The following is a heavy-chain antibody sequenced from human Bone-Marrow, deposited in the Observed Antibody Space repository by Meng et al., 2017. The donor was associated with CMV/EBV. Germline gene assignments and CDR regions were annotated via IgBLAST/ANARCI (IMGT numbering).Heavy chain of an antibody. D-gene: IGHD1-26*01. J-gene: IGHJ4*02. CDR1: GFTVSSNY. CDR3: ARAPSGWGAGFDY. CDR2: IYSGGST. Sequence: GESLKISCAASGFTVSSNYMSWVRQAPGKGLEWVSVIYSGGSTYYADSVKGRFTISRDNSKNTLYLQMNSLRAEDTAVYYCARAPSGWGAGFDYWGQGTLVTVSS. V-gene: IGHV3-53*01.